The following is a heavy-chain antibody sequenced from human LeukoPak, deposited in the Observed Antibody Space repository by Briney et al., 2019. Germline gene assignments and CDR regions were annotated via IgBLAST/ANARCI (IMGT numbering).Heavy chain of an antibody. J-gene: IGHJ4*02. V-gene: IGHV3-21*04. D-gene: IGHD2-2*02. CDR3: GKGGPLGYCSSTSCYTVFH. Sequence: PGGSLRLSCAASGFTFSSYSMNWVRQAPGKGLEWVSSISSSSSYIYYADSVKGRFTISRDNAKNSLYLQMNSLRAEDTAVYYCGKGGPLGYCSSTSCYTVFHWGQGTLLTVSS. CDR1: GFTFSSYS. CDR2: ISSSSSYI.